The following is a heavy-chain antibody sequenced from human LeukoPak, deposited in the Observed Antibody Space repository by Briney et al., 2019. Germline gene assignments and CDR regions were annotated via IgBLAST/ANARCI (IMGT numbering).Heavy chain of an antibody. Sequence: GASVKVSCKASGYTFTSYGISWVRQAPGQGLEWMGWISAYNGNTNYAQKLQGRVTMTTDTSTSTAYMELRSLRSDDTAVYHCARVPELDYGGGMDVWGKGTTVTVSS. CDR3: ARVPELDYGGGMDV. CDR1: GYTFTSYG. D-gene: IGHD4-23*01. V-gene: IGHV1-18*04. CDR2: ISAYNGNT. J-gene: IGHJ6*04.